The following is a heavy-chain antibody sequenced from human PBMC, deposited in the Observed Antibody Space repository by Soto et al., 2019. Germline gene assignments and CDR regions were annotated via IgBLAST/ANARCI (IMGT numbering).Heavy chain of an antibody. J-gene: IGHJ4*02. CDR3: ARGIVVVPAASLWFDY. D-gene: IGHD2-2*01. CDR2: INHSGST. V-gene: IGHV4-34*01. Sequence: SETLSLTCAVYGGSFSGYYWSWIRQPPGKGLEWIGEINHSGSTNYNPSLKSRVTISVDTPKNQFSLKLSSVTAADTAVYYCARGIVVVPAASLWFDYWGQGTLVTVSS. CDR1: GGSFSGYY.